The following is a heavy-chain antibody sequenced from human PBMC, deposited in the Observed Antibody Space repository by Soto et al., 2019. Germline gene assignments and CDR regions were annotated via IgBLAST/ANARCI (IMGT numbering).Heavy chain of an antibody. V-gene: IGHV3-30*18. CDR1: GFIFSNYG. CDR2: ISYDGSRK. D-gene: IGHD5-12*01. J-gene: IGHJ4*02. Sequence: QVQLVESGGGVVQPGTSLTLSCSASGFIFSNYGMHWVRQAPGKGLEWVSIISYDGSRKHYVDSVKGRFTISRDNSKNPLDLQMNSLRAEDTAVYYCAKDINPGRDTYHYGADYWGQGTLVAVSS. CDR3: AKDINPGRDTYHYGADY.